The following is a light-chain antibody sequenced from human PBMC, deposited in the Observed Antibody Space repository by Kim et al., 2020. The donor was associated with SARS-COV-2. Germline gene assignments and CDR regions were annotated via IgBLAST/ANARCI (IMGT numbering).Light chain of an antibody. Sequence: SLSPGERATLSCRASQSVSRNLAWYQHKPGQAPRLLSYDASNRATGIPARFSGSGSGTDFTLTISSLEPEDFAVYYCQQRSNWWTFGQGTKVDIK. CDR1: QSVSRN. CDR2: DAS. CDR3: QQRSNWWT. V-gene: IGKV3-11*01. J-gene: IGKJ1*01.